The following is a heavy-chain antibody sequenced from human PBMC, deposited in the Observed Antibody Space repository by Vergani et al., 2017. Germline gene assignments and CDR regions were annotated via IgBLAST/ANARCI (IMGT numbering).Heavy chain of an antibody. CDR3: AKEGGGYCSGGTCYPEY. CDR1: GGSISSGSYY. CDR2: IYTSGST. Sequence: QVQLQESGPGLVKPSQTLALTCTVSGGSISSGSYYWSWIRQPAGKGLEWIGRIYTSGSTNYNPSLKSRVTISVDTSKNPFSLKLSSVTAADTAVYYCAKEGGGYCSGGTCYPEYWGQGTLVIVSS. J-gene: IGHJ4*02. D-gene: IGHD2-15*01. V-gene: IGHV4-61*02.